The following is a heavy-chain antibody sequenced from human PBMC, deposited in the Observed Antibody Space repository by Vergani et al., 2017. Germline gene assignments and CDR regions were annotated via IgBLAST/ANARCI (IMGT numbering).Heavy chain of an antibody. Sequence: QVQLVQSGAEVKKPGASVKVSCKASGYTFTSYGISWVRQAPGQGLEWMGWISAYNGNTNYAQKLQGRVTMTTDTSTSTAYMELRSLRSDDTAVYYCARDLPGGQWLVKGAFDIWGQGTMDTVSS. CDR3: ARDLPGGQWLVKGAFDI. CDR1: GYTFTSYG. D-gene: IGHD6-19*01. CDR2: ISAYNGNT. V-gene: IGHV1-18*01. J-gene: IGHJ3*02.